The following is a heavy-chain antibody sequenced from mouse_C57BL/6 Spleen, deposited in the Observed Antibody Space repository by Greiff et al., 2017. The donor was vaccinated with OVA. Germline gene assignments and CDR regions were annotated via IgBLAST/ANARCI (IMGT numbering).Heavy chain of an antibody. CDR1: GFTFSDYG. D-gene: IGHD3-3*01. V-gene: IGHV5-17*01. Sequence: EVHLVESGGGLVKPGGSLKLSCAASGFTFSDYGMHWVRQAPEKGLEWVAYISSGSSTIYYADTVKGRFTISRDNAKNTLFLQMTSLRSEDTAMYYCAGGGPDYFDYWGQGTTLTVSS. J-gene: IGHJ2*01. CDR2: ISSGSSTI. CDR3: AGGGPDYFDY.